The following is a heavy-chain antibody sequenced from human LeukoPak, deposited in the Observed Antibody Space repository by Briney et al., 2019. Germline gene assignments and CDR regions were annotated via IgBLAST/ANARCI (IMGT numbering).Heavy chain of an antibody. J-gene: IGHJ4*02. Sequence: GASVKVSCKASGGTFSSYAISWVRQAPGQGLAWMGRIIPILGIANYAQKFQGRVTITADKSTSTAYMELSSLRSEDTAVYYCARSGLTSSGYYCFDYWGQGTLVTVSS. CDR2: IIPILGIA. V-gene: IGHV1-69*04. CDR1: GGTFSSYA. CDR3: ARSGLTSSGYYCFDY. D-gene: IGHD3-22*01.